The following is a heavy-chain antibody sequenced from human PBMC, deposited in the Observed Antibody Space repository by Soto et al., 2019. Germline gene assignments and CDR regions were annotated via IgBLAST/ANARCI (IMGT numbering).Heavy chain of an antibody. CDR3: AREAPYCTSATCPKFYDMDV. Sequence: SVKVSCKASVGTFSSYAISWVRQAPGQGLELMGGIIPILNSPAYAQKFQARVVITADEITNTAYMELNSLRFDDTAVYYCAREAPYCTSATCPKFYDMDVWGQGTTVTVSS. J-gene: IGHJ6*02. V-gene: IGHV1-69*13. CDR2: IIPILNSP. D-gene: IGHD2-2*01. CDR1: VGTFSSYA.